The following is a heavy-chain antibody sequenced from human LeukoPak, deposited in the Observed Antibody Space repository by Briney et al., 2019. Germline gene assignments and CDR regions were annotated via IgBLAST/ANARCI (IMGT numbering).Heavy chain of an antibody. J-gene: IGHJ2*01. CDR3: ARWTRVTSSSLWYFDL. V-gene: IGHV3-48*03. CDR1: GFTFSSYE. Sequence: GESLRLSCVASGFTFSSYEMNWVRQAPGEGLEWVSYIHNGGSSTYYADSVKGRFTISRDNGKNSLHLQMNSLRVEDTAVYYCARWTRVTSSSLWYFDLWGRGTLVTVSS. CDR2: IHNGGSST. D-gene: IGHD6-6*01.